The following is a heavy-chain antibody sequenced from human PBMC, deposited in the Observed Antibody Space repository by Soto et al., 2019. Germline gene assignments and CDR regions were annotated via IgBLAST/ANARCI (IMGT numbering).Heavy chain of an antibody. CDR1: CGSISSGGYY. CDR2: SYYSGST. V-gene: IGHV4-31*03. D-gene: IGHD3-10*01. CDR3: ASVYGSGTKGAFDI. Sequence: SETLSLTCTVSCGSISSGGYYWSWIRQHPGKGLEWIGYSYYSGSTYFNPSLKSRVTISLDTSKNQFSLKLSSVTAADTAVYYCASVYGSGTKGAFDIWGQGTMVT. J-gene: IGHJ3*02.